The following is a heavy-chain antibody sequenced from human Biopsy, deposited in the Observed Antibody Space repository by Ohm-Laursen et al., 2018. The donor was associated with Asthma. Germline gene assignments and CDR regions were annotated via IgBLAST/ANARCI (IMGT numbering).Heavy chain of an antibody. CDR3: AKATLGDIGKDY. V-gene: IGHV3-9*01. CDR1: GFTFDDYG. J-gene: IGHJ4*02. Sequence: SLRLSCTASGFTFDDYGMHWVRQAPGKSLEWVSGISWNSGSIGYADSVKGRFTISRDNAKNSLYLQMNSLRVEDTALYYCAKATLGDIGKDYWGQGTLVTVSS. CDR2: ISWNSGSI. D-gene: IGHD2-21*01.